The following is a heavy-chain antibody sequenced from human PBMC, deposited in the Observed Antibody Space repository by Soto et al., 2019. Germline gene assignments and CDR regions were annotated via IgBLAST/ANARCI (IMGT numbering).Heavy chain of an antibody. CDR2: INSNSGRI. CDR1: GFTFSSYA. D-gene: IGHD6-13*01. CDR3: AASITTLGTHDY. Sequence: PGGSLRLSCAASGFTFSSYAMNWVRQAPGKGLEWISYINSNSGRIYYADSVKGRFTLSRDNAKNSLHLQMDSLRDEDTAIYYCAASITTLGTHDYWGQGTLVTVSS. V-gene: IGHV3-48*02. J-gene: IGHJ4*02.